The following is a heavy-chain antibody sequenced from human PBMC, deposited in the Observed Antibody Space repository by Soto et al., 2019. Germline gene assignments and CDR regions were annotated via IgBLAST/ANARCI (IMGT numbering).Heavy chain of an antibody. D-gene: IGHD1-1*01. CDR3: AHRRDGAGTTYYFDF. CDR2: MYWDDAK. Sequence: QITLKESGQPLVKPTQTLTLTCSFSGFSLTTGGEGVGWIRQPPGKALEWLALMYWDDAKRYSPSLKRRVNITQDTSKKQVVITMTNMDPVDAGTYFCAHRRDGAGTTYYFDFWGQGTLVSVSS. V-gene: IGHV2-5*02. J-gene: IGHJ4*02. CDR1: GFSLTTGGEG.